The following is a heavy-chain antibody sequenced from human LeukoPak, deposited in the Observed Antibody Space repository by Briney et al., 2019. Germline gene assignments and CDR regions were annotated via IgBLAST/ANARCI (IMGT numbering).Heavy chain of an antibody. CDR2: INHSGST. CDR1: GGSFSGYY. D-gene: IGHD2-2*01. CDR3: ARVGRCSSTSCYRSSLSYYYYYYMDV. J-gene: IGHJ6*03. Sequence: SETLSLTGAVYGGSFSGYYWSWIRQPPGKGLEWIGEINHSGSTNYNPSLKSRVTISVDTSKNQFSLKLSSVTAADTAVYYCARVGRCSSTSCYRSSLSYYYYYYMDVWGKGTTVTVSS. V-gene: IGHV4-34*01.